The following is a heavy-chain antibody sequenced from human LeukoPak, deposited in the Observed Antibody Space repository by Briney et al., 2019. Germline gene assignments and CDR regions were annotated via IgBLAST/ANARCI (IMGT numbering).Heavy chain of an antibody. CDR3: ARINWADD. V-gene: IGHV5-51*01. Sequence: GESLKISCKASGYTFTSYWIAWVRQMPGKGLEWMGIIYPSDSDTRYSPSFQGQVTISVDKSVSTAYLQWSSLKASDTAMYYCARINWADDWGQGTLVTVSS. CDR2: IYPSDSDT. J-gene: IGHJ4*02. D-gene: IGHD7-27*01. CDR1: GYTFTSYW.